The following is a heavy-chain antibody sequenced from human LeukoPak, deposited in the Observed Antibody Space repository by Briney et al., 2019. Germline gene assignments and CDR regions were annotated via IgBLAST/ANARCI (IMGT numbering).Heavy chain of an antibody. CDR3: ARGGYGSGSYSNYYYYYMDV. J-gene: IGHJ6*03. CDR2: IYYSGST. V-gene: IGHV4-59*01. CDR1: GGSISSYY. D-gene: IGHD3-10*01. Sequence: PSETLSLTCTVSGGSISSYYWSWIRQPPGKGLEWIGYIYYSGSTNYNPSLKSRVTISVDTSKNQFSLKLSSVTAADTAVYYCARGGYGSGSYSNYYYYYMDVWGKGTTVTISS.